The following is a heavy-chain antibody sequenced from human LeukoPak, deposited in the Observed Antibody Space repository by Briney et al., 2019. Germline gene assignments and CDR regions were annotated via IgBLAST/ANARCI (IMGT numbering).Heavy chain of an antibody. CDR2: IYYSGST. CDR1: GGSISSGDYY. CDR3: ARAECGGDCYLDY. Sequence: SQTLSLTCTVSGGSISSGDYYWSWIRQPPGKGLKWIGYIYYSGSTYYNPSLKSRVTISVDTSKNQFSLKLSSVTAADTAVYYCARAECGGDCYLDYWGQGTLVTVSS. D-gene: IGHD2-21*02. V-gene: IGHV4-30-4*01. J-gene: IGHJ4*02.